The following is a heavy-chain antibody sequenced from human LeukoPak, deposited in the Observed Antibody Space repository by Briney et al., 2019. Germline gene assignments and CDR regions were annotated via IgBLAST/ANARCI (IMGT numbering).Heavy chain of an antibody. Sequence: GGSLRLSCAASGFTYSDYTMHWLRQAPVKGLEWVAVISNGGSQKYYGDFVNGRFTISRDDSKNTLYLQMNSLRPEDTAVYCCARSLRTSWHWFVPWGQGTLVTVSS. V-gene: IGHV3-30*01. D-gene: IGHD2-2*01. CDR1: GFTYSDYT. J-gene: IGHJ5*02. CDR2: ISNGGSQK. CDR3: ARSLRTSWHWFVP.